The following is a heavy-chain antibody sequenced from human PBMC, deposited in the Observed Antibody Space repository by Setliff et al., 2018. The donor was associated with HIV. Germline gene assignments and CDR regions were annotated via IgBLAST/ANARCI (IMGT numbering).Heavy chain of an antibody. D-gene: IGHD1-26*01. CDR1: GYTFTDYY. CDR3: ARGWEGGMDY. CDR2: INPNTGAT. Sequence: ASVKVSCKASGYTFTDYYMHWVRQAPGQGLEWMGWINPNTGATNYAQKFQGRVTMTGDTSTNTLYMELSSLRSEDTAVYYCARGWEGGMDYWGQGTLVTVSS. J-gene: IGHJ4*02. V-gene: IGHV1-2*02.